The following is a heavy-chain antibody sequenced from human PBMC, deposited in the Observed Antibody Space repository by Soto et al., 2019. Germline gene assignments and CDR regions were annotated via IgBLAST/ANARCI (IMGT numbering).Heavy chain of an antibody. Sequence: SETLSLTCAVYGGSFSGYYWSWIRQPPGKGLEWIGEINHSGSTNYNPSIKSRITISVDTSKNQFSLKLSSVTAADTAVYYCARAVAGYNWNDVGYYYYGMDVWGQGTTVTVSS. CDR3: ARAVAGYNWNDVGYYYYGMDV. V-gene: IGHV4-34*01. D-gene: IGHD1-1*01. CDR2: INHSGST. J-gene: IGHJ6*02. CDR1: GGSFSGYY.